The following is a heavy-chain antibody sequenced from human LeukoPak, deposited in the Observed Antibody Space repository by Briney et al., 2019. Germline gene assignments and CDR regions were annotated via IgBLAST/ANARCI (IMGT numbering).Heavy chain of an antibody. Sequence: PGGSLRLSCAASGFTFSSYAMSWVRQAPGKGLEWVSAISGSGGSTYYADSVKGGFTISRDNSKNTLYLQMNSLRAEDTAVYYCAKADAGYYRPLDYWGQGTLVTVSS. CDR3: AKADAGYYRPLDY. V-gene: IGHV3-23*01. CDR2: ISGSGGST. J-gene: IGHJ4*02. CDR1: GFTFSSYA. D-gene: IGHD3-9*01.